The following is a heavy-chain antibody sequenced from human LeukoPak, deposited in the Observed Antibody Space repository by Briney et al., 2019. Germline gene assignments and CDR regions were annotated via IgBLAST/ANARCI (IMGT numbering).Heavy chain of an antibody. D-gene: IGHD3-10*02. V-gene: IGHV5-51*01. CDR1: GYRFTNYW. CDR3: AGIIPVRGVIIGGFDY. J-gene: IGHJ4*02. CDR2: IYPGDSDT. Sequence: GESLKISCKASGYRFTNYWIGWVRQMAGKGLEWMGSIYPGDSDTRYSPSSQGQVTISADKSISTAYLQWSSLKASDTAMYYCAGIIPVRGVIIGGFDYWGQGTLVTVSS.